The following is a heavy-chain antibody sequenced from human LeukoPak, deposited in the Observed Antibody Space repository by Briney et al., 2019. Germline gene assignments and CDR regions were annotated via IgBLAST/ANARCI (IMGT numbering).Heavy chain of an antibody. CDR2: IYGAGAT. V-gene: IGHV3-53*01. CDR3: ARLLPASRHYFDY. D-gene: IGHD2-15*01. Sequence: QPGGSLRLSCAAYGLTVSSEYLAWVRQAPGKGLEWISVIYGAGATYYADSVQGRFTISRDTYSNALYLQMNSLRVEDTAVYHCARLLPASRHYFDYWGQGTLVTVSS. J-gene: IGHJ4*02. CDR1: GLTVSSEY.